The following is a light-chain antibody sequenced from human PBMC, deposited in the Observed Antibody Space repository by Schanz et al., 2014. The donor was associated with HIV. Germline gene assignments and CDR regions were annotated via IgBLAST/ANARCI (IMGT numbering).Light chain of an antibody. Sequence: QSALTQPASVSGSPGQSITISCTGTSSDVGTYNLVSWYQQHPGKAPRLMIYEVTKRPSGVSHRFSGSKSGNTASLTISGLQAEDEADYYCCSYAGSNNLVFGGGTKLTVL. CDR3: CSYAGSNNLV. CDR2: EVT. V-gene: IGLV2-23*02. J-gene: IGLJ2*01. CDR1: SSDVGTYNL.